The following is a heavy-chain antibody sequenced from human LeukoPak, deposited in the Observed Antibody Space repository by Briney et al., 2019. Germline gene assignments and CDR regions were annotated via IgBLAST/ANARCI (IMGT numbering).Heavy chain of an antibody. CDR3: AKDGHYSYGNNFDY. CDR1: GFTFSGYA. J-gene: IGHJ4*02. Sequence: SGGSLRLSCAASGFTFSGYAMSWVRQAPGKGLAWVSGITGSGGDTYYGDSVKGRFTISRDNSKNMLHLQMNSLRVEDTAIYYCAKDGHYSYGNNFDYWGQGILVTVS. D-gene: IGHD5-18*01. CDR2: ITGSGGDT. V-gene: IGHV3-23*01.